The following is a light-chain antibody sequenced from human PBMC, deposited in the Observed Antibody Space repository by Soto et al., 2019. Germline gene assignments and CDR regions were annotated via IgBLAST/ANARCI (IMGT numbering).Light chain of an antibody. CDR1: QSVSSSY. CDR3: QQYGSSPRT. Sequence: DIGWTQTPDTLSLSPGERATLSCRASQSVSSSYLAWYQQKPGQAPRLLIYGASSRATGIPDRFSGSGPGTDFTLTISRLEPEDFAVYYCQQYGSSPRTFGHGTKVDIK. CDR2: GAS. J-gene: IGKJ1*01. V-gene: IGKV3-20*01.